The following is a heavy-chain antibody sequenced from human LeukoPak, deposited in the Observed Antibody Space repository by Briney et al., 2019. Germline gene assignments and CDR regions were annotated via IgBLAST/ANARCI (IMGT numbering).Heavy chain of an antibody. J-gene: IGHJ4*02. Sequence: GGSLRLSCAASGFTFSSYSMNWARQAPGKGLEWLSSISGSSSYIFYADSVKGRFTISRDNAKNSLYLQMSSLRAEDTAIYYCARDQPPDHWGQGTLVTVPS. CDR2: ISGSSSYI. CDR1: GFTFSSYS. D-gene: IGHD1-14*01. V-gene: IGHV3-21*01. CDR3: ARDQPPDH.